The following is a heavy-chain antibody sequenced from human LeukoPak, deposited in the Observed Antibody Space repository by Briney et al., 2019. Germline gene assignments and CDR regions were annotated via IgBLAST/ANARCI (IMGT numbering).Heavy chain of an antibody. CDR1: GGSISSYY. J-gene: IGHJ6*03. V-gene: IGHV4-59*01. CDR2: IYYSGST. D-gene: IGHD3-10*01. Sequence: PSETLSLTCTVSGGSISSYYWSWIRQPPGKGLEWIGYIYYSGSTNYNPSLKSRVTISVDTSKNQFSLKLSSVTAADTAVYYCARIHYYGSGSYSDYYYYMDVWGKGTTVTISS. CDR3: ARIHYYGSGSYSDYYYYMDV.